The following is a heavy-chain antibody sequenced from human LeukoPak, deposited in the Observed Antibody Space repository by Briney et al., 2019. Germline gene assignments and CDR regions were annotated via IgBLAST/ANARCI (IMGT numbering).Heavy chain of an antibody. CDR1: GFTFSSHE. Sequence: GSLRLSCAASGFTFSSHEMNWVRQPPGKGLEWVSYISSGGSTIYYADSVKGRFTISRDNSRNTLYLQMDSLRAEDTAIYYCARDKGVRYLDNWGQGTQVTVSS. D-gene: IGHD3-10*01. V-gene: IGHV3-48*03. CDR3: ARDKGVRYLDN. CDR2: ISSGGSTI. J-gene: IGHJ4*02.